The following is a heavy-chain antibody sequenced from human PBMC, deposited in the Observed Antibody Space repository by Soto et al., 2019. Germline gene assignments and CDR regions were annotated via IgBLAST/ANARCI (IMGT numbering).Heavy chain of an antibody. D-gene: IGHD3-22*01. V-gene: IGHV3-23*01. J-gene: IGHJ4*02. CDR2: ISGSGVRT. CDR3: AKSPGMYYYDSSGYYHYDY. Sequence: EVQLLESGGGSAQPGGSLRLSCAASGFTFSSYAMSWVRQAPGKGLEWVSAISGSGVRTYYADSVKGRFTISRDNSTNTLYLQMNSLRAEDTAVYYCAKSPGMYYYDSSGYYHYDYWGQGTLVTVSS. CDR1: GFTFSSYA.